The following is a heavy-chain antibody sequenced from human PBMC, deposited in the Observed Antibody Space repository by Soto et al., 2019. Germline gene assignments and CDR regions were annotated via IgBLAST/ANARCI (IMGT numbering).Heavy chain of an antibody. D-gene: IGHD2-15*01. CDR2: ISSSSSYI. CDR3: ARDLVVVAADSDAFDI. J-gene: IGHJ3*02. Sequence: VQLVESGGGLVKPGGSLRLSCAASGFTFSSYSMNWVRQAPGKGLEWVSSISSSSSYIYYADSVKGRFTISRDNAKNSLYLQMNSLRAEDTAVYYCARDLVVVAADSDAFDIWGQGTMVTVSS. CDR1: GFTFSSYS. V-gene: IGHV3-21*01.